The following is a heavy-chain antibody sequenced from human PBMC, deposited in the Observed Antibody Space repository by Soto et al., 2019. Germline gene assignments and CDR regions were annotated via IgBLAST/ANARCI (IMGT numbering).Heavy chain of an antibody. J-gene: IGHJ6*02. CDR1: GFTFDDYA. V-gene: IGHV3-43*01. D-gene: IGHD1-7*01. CDR2: ISWGGGST. CDR3: ARGLGNYFQPSYVYGLDV. Sequence: GGSLRLSCAASGFTFDDYAMHWVRQVPGKGLEWVSLISWGGGSTYFADSVKGRFTVSRDNSKNSHFLQMTSLRPEDSALYYCARGLGNYFQPSYVYGLDVWGQGTTVTVS.